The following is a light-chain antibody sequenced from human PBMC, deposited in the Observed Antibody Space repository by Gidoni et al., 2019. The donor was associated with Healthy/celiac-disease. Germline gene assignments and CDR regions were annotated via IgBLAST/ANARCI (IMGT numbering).Light chain of an antibody. CDR3: QQYGSSPWT. CDR2: VHP. CDR1: QSVSSSS. V-gene: IGKV3-20*01. J-gene: IGKJ1*01. Sequence: EMVLTQSPGTLSLSPGERATLSCRASQSVSSSSSSMVHPDRFSGSGSGTDFTLTISRLEPEDFAVYYCQQYGSSPWTFGQGTKVEIK.